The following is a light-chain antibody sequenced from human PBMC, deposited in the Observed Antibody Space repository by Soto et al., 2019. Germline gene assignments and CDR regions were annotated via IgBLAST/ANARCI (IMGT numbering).Light chain of an antibody. J-gene: IGLJ1*01. CDR1: SSDVGGYNH. Sequence: QSALTQPRSVSGSPGQSVTVSCTGTSSDVGGYNHVSWYQQHPGKAPKFMMYDVNKRPSGVPDRFSGSKSGNTASLTISGLQAEDEADYYCCSYAGSYTYVFGTGTKLTVL. CDR3: CSYAGSYTYV. V-gene: IGLV2-11*01. CDR2: DVN.